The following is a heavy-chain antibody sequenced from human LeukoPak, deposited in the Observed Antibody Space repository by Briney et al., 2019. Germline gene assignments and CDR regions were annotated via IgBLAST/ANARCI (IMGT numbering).Heavy chain of an antibody. J-gene: IGHJ4*02. CDR3: AKDPYYYDSSGYLSFFDY. CDR1: GFTFSSYE. D-gene: IGHD3-22*01. Sequence: GGSLRLSCAASGFTFSSYEMNWVRQAPGKGLEWVSYISSSSSYIYYADSVKGRFTISRDNAKNSLYLQMNSLRAEDTAVYYCAKDPYYYDSSGYLSFFDYWGQGTLVTVSS. V-gene: IGHV3-21*05. CDR2: ISSSSSYI.